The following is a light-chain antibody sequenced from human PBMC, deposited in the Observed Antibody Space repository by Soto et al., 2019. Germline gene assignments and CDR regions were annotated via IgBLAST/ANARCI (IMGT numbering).Light chain of an antibody. CDR1: QSVSSN. V-gene: IGKV3-15*01. Sequence: EIVMTQSPATLSVSPGERATLSCRASQSVSSNLVWYQQKPGQAPRLLIYGASTRATGIPARFSGSGSGTEFTLTISSLQSEAFAVYYCQQYNNWPQTFGLGTKVEIK. CDR2: GAS. J-gene: IGKJ1*01. CDR3: QQYNNWPQT.